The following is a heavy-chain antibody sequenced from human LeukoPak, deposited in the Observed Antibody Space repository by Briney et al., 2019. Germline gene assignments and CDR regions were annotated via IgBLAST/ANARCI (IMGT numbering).Heavy chain of an antibody. Sequence: PSETLSLNCTVSGGSISSSSYYWSWIRQPAGKGLEWIGRIYTSVSTTYNPSLKSRVTISVDTSKNQFSLILGSVTATDTALYYCARGVTAAGHFDYWGQGTLVTVSS. V-gene: IGHV4-61*02. J-gene: IGHJ4*02. D-gene: IGHD6-13*01. CDR2: IYTSVST. CDR3: ARGVTAAGHFDY. CDR1: GGSISSSSYY.